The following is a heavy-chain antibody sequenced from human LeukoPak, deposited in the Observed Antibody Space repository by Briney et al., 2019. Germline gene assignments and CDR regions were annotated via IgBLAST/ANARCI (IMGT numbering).Heavy chain of an antibody. Sequence: SETLSLTCTISGGSINTYYWSWIRQPPGKGLEWISYMYNSESTKYTPSLKSRVTISVDTSKKQYSLKLRSVTAAATALYYCARHVLTAGSIDWGQGTLVTVSS. D-gene: IGHD3-9*01. J-gene: IGHJ4*02. CDR1: GGSINTYY. CDR3: ARHVLTAGSID. CDR2: MYNSEST. V-gene: IGHV4-59*08.